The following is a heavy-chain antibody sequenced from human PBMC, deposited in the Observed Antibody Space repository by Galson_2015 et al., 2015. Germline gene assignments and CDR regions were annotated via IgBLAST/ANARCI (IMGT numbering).Heavy chain of an antibody. Sequence: SVKVSCKASGGTFSSYAISWVRQAPGQGLEWMGGIIPIFGTANYAQKFQGRVTITADESTSTAYMELSSLRSDDTAVYYCAREGYCSGGRCYPDDAFDIWGQGTMVTVSS. CDR2: IIPIFGTA. CDR3: AREGYCSGGRCYPDDAFDI. J-gene: IGHJ3*02. V-gene: IGHV1-69*13. D-gene: IGHD2-15*01. CDR1: GGTFSSYA.